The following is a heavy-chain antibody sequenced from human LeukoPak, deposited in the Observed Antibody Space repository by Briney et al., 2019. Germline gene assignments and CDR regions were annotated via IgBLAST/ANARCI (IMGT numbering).Heavy chain of an antibody. V-gene: IGHV4-61*02. J-gene: IGHJ5*02. CDR3: ARGLRGWEGWFDP. Sequence: KTSETLSLTCTVSGGSISSGSYYWSWIRQPAGKGLEWIGRIYTSGSTNYNPSLKSRVTISVDTSKNQFSLKLSSVTAADTAVYYCARGLRGWEGWFDPWGQGTLVTVSS. CDR1: GGSISSGSYY. CDR2: IYTSGST. D-gene: IGHD1-26*01.